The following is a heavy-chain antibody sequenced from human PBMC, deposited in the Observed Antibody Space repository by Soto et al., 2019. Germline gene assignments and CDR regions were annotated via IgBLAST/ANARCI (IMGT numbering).Heavy chain of an antibody. Sequence: QVQLQESGPGLVKPSGTLSLTCAVSDGSISSSNWWNWVRQPPGKGLELIGEIYPGGSINYKPSLKSRLTISVDKSKNQISLNLTSVTAADTAVYYCASADFDYWGQGTLVTVSS. CDR3: ASADFDY. CDR1: DGSISSSNW. CDR2: IYPGGSI. V-gene: IGHV4-4*02. J-gene: IGHJ4*02.